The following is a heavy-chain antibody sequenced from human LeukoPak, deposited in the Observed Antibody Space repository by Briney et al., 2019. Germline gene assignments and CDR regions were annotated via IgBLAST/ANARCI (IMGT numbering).Heavy chain of an antibody. D-gene: IGHD5-24*01. V-gene: IGHV3-30*02. CDR3: AKAGRGDGYRPLSFDY. CDR1: GFTFSRSA. J-gene: IGHJ4*02. Sequence: PGGSLRLSCAASGFTFSRSAMHWVHQAPGKGLEWVAFIRYDGSNKYYADSVKGRFTISRDNSKNTLYLQMNSLRAEDTAVYYCAKAGRGDGYRPLSFDYWGQGTLVTVSS. CDR2: IRYDGSNK.